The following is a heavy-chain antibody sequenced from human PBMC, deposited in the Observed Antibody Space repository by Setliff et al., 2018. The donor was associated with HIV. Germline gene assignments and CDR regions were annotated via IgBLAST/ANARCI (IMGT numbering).Heavy chain of an antibody. D-gene: IGHD3-10*01. CDR2: IHYGGFF. J-gene: IGHJ4*02. CDR3: ARPALGIGGGSRFDN. V-gene: IGHV4-39*01. CDR1: GGSFRSSRYY. Sequence: LSLTCTVSGGSFRSSRYYWGWIRQPPGKGLEWIGNIHYGGFFWYSPSLKSRVTISVDTSKNQFSLKLSSVTAADTAVYYCARPALGIGGGSRFDNWGQGILVTVSS.